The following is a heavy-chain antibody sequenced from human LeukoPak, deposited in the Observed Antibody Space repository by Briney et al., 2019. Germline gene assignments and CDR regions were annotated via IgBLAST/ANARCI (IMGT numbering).Heavy chain of an antibody. CDR3: ARGSNYGSGSYLIDY. CDR1: GDSVSSNSAA. CDR2: TFYRSKWYN. J-gene: IGHJ4*02. D-gene: IGHD3-10*01. V-gene: IGHV6-1*01. Sequence: SQTLSLTCAISGDSVSSNSAAWSWIRQSPSRGLEWLGRTFYRSKWYNDYATSVKSRIIINPDTSKNQLSLQVNSVTPEDTAVYYCARGSNYGSGSYLIDYWGQGTLVTVSS.